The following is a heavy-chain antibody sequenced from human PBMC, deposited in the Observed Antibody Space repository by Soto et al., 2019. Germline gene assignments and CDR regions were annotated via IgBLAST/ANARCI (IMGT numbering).Heavy chain of an antibody. J-gene: IGHJ4*02. Sequence: GASVKVSCKASGYTFTSYGISWVRQAPGQGLEWMGWISAYNGNTDYAQKLQGRVTMTTDTSTSTAYMELRSLRSDDTAVYYCARAYPGYRRVGPNYFDYWGQGTLVTVSS. CDR2: ISAYNGNT. V-gene: IGHV1-18*01. D-gene: IGHD5-12*01. CDR3: ARAYPGYRRVGPNYFDY. CDR1: GYTFTSYG.